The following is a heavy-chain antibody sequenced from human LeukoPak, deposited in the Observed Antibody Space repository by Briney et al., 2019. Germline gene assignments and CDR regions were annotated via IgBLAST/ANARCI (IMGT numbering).Heavy chain of an antibody. D-gene: IGHD6-19*01. CDR1: GYTFTSYG. V-gene: IGHV1-18*04. CDR2: ISAYNGNT. J-gene: IGHJ5*02. Sequence: ASVKVSCKASGYTFTSYGISWVRQVPGQGLEWMGWISAYNGNTNYAQKLQGRVTMTTDTSTSTAYMELRSLRSDDTAVYYCARDESVAAPLGGYTWFDPWGQGTLVTVSS. CDR3: ARDESVAAPLGGYTWFDP.